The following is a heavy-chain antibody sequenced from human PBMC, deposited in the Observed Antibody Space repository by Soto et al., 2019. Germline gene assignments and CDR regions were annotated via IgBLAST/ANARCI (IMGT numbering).Heavy chain of an antibody. CDR2: SSASGRSR. J-gene: IGHJ4*02. CDR1: GIEFINYA. CDR3: AKDGNWLDVYFDV. V-gene: IGHV3-23*01. Sequence: WGSLRLSCVASGIEFINYAISCCRQSPGKWLEWVSISSASGRSRYHADSVKGRFTISRDNSKNTLYLHMTNLRAEDTAVYYCAKDGNWLDVYFDVWGQGTPVTVSS. D-gene: IGHD6-19*01.